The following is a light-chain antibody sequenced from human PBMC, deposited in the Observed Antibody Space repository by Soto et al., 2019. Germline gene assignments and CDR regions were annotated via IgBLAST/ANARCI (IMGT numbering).Light chain of an antibody. CDR1: QSISTW. CDR3: QQYNSYSLT. V-gene: IGKV1-5*03. J-gene: IGKJ1*01. CDR2: KAS. Sequence: DIQMTQFPSTLSASVGDRVTITCRASQSISTWLAWYQQKPGKVPKLLIYKASTLESGVPSTFSGSGSGTEFTLTISSLQPDDFATYYCQQYNSYSLTFGQGTKVEIK.